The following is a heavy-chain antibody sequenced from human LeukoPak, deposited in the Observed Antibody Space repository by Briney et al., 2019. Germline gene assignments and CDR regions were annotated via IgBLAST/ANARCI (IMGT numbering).Heavy chain of an antibody. CDR3: ARGSGRFDP. Sequence: SETLSLTCTVSGGSISSSSYYWGWIRQPPGKGLEWIGEINHSGSTNYNPSLKSRVTISVDTSKNQFSLKLSSVTAADTAFYYCARGSGRFDPWGQGTLVTVSS. CDR1: GGSISSSSYY. V-gene: IGHV4-39*07. CDR2: INHSGST. J-gene: IGHJ5*02.